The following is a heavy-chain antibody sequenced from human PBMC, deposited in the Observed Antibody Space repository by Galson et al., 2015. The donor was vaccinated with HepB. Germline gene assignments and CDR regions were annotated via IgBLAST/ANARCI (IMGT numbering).Heavy chain of an antibody. CDR1: GFRFSSYA. D-gene: IGHD3-10*01. CDR3: AREGDFGELALDY. CDR2: VSRDGDKK. Sequence: SLRLSCAASGFRFSSYAMHWVRQAPGKGLEWVAVVSRDGDKKEYADSEKGRFTISRDNSKNTLYLQMSSLRTEDTAVHYCAREGDFGELALDYWGRGTLVTVSS. J-gene: IGHJ4*02. V-gene: IGHV3-30*04.